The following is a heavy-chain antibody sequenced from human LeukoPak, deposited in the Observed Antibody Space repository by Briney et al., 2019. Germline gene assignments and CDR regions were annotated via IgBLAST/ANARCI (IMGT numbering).Heavy chain of an antibody. D-gene: IGHD2-15*01. CDR2: ISGYNGDT. V-gene: IGHV1-18*01. J-gene: IGHJ6*02. CDR3: ARLGSPFDIVPNTMDV. Sequence: ASVKVSCKASGYTFTAYGFSWVRQAPGQGLEWMGWISGYNGDTNYAQRLQGRVTLTTDTSTSTGYMELRSLRSDDTAMYYCARLGSPFDIVPNTMDVWGQGTTVTVSS. CDR1: GYTFTAYG.